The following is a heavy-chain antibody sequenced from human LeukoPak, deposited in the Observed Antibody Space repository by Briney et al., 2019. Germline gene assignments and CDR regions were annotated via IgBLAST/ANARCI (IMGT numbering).Heavy chain of an antibody. Sequence: SVKVSCKASVGSFTTYIITWVRQAPGQGLEWMGRIVPISGTTQYAQNFQDRVTITTDESASTAYMELNSLRPEDTAVYYCARELGSTGSSVYWGQGTLVTVSS. CDR1: VGSFTTYI. J-gene: IGHJ4*02. CDR2: IVPISGTT. V-gene: IGHV1-69*05. D-gene: IGHD1-1*01. CDR3: ARELGSTGSSVY.